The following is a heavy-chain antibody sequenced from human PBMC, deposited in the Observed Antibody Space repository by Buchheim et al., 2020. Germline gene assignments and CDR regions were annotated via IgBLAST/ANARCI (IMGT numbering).Heavy chain of an antibody. D-gene: IGHD6-13*01. CDR2: ISGSGGST. CDR3: AKDNGRGSSSPRSRMDV. Sequence: EVQLLESGGGLVQPGKSLRLSCAASGFTFSNYAMSWVRQAPGKGLEWVSGISGSGGSTYYADSVKGRFTISRESSKNTLFLQMNSLRVEDTAVYYCAKDNGRGSSSPRSRMDVWGKGTT. V-gene: IGHV3-23*01. CDR1: GFTFSNYA. J-gene: IGHJ6*03.